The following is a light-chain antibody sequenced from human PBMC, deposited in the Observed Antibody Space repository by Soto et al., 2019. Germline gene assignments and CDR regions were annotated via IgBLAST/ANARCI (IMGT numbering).Light chain of an antibody. CDR3: QQSYSNPRT. V-gene: IGKV1-39*01. Sequence: DIQMTQSPSSLSAIVGDRVTITCRASQSIIFYLNWYQQKPGKAPNLLIYAASTLQSGVPSRFSGSGSGTDFTLTISSLQPEDFATYYCQQSYSNPRTFGQGTKVDI. J-gene: IGKJ1*01. CDR1: QSIIFY. CDR2: AAS.